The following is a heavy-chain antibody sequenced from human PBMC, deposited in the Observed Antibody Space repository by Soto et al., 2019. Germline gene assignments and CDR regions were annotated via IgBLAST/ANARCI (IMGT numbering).Heavy chain of an antibody. CDR2: IYYSGST. V-gene: IGHV4-39*01. Sequence: QLQLQESGPGLVKPSETLSLTCTVSGGSISSSSYYWGWIRQPPGKGLEWIGSIYYSGSTYYNPSLKSRVTIAVDTSKNQFSLKLSSVTAADTAVYYCARHHGLTPSNWGQGTLVTVSS. CDR3: ARHHGLTPSN. J-gene: IGHJ4*02. CDR1: GGSISSSSYY.